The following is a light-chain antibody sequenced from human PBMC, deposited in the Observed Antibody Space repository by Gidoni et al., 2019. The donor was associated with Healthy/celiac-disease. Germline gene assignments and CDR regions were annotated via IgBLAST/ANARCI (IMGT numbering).Light chain of an antibody. V-gene: IGKV1-39*01. CDR2: AAS. CDR1: QSISSY. J-gene: IGKJ5*01. CDR3: QQSYSTQIT. Sequence: DIQMTQPPSSLSASVGDRVTIPCRASQSISSYLNWHQHKPGKAPKLLIYAASSLPSVVPSRFSGSGAGTYFTLTISSLQPEDFATYYCQQSYSTQITFGQGTRLEIK.